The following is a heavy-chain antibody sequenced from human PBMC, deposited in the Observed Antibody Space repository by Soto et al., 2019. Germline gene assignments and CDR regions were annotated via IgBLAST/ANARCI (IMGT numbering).Heavy chain of an antibody. CDR2: IFYSGST. J-gene: IGHJ4*02. Sequence: PSETLSLTCTVSGGSISSGGYYWSWIRQHPGKGLEWIGYIFYSGSTNYNPSLKSRVTISIDTSKNQFSLKLSSVTAADTAMYYCARRYGWLYFDYWGQGILVTVSS. V-gene: IGHV4-61*08. D-gene: IGHD3-10*01. CDR3: ARRYGWLYFDY. CDR1: GGSISSGGYY.